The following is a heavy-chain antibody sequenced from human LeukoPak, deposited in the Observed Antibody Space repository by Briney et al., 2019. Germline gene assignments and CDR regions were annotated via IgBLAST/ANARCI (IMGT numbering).Heavy chain of an antibody. CDR2: ISSSGVNT. CDR3: AREDGFCSGGSCYQH. CDR1: GFTFSDFY. J-gene: IGHJ1*01. D-gene: IGHD2-15*01. V-gene: IGHV3-11*05. Sequence: GGSLRLSCAASGFTFSDFYLSWIRQAPGKGLEWVSYISSSGVNTDYADSVKGRFTISRDNAKNSLFLQMNSLRAEDTALYYCAREDGFCSGGSCYQHWGQGTLVTVSS.